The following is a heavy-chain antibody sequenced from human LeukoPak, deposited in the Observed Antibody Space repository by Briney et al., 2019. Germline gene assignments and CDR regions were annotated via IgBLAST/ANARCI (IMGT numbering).Heavy chain of an antibody. D-gene: IGHD4-17*01. CDR2: ISSSSSYI. CDR1: GFTFSSYS. Sequence: KTGGSLRLSCAASGFTFSSYSMNWVRQAPGKGLEWVSSISSSSSYIYYADSVKGRFTISRDNSKNTVYLQMNNPRAEDTAVYYCARDVMTSVTPLDYWGQGTLVTVSS. CDR3: ARDVMTSVTPLDY. V-gene: IGHV3-21*01. J-gene: IGHJ4*02.